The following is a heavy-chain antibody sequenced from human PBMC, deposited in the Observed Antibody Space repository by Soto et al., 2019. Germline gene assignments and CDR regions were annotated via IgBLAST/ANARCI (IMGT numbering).Heavy chain of an antibody. J-gene: IGHJ4*02. D-gene: IGHD4-4*01. CDR1: GGTFSNYA. CDR3: ARAEMATVTGLDY. V-gene: IGHV1-69*10. CDR2: IIPVFDIV. Sequence: SVKVSCKASGGTFSNYAINWVRQAPGQGLEWVGGIIPVFDIVNYAQKFQGRVTITADISTSTAYMELSSLRSEDTAVYYCARAEMATVTGLDYWGQGTLVTVSS.